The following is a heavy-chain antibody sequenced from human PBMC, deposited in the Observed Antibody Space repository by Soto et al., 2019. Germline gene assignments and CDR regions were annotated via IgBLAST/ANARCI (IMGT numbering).Heavy chain of an antibody. V-gene: IGHV3-74*01. D-gene: IGHD6-19*01. CDR1: GFTFSSYW. CDR3: AREGSSGWYAYFDY. J-gene: IGHJ4*02. Sequence: GGSLRLSCAASGFTFSSYWMHWFRQAPGKGLVWVSRINSDGSSTSYADSVKGRFTISRDNAKNTLYLQMNSLRAEDTAVYYCAREGSSGWYAYFDYWGQGTLVTVSS. CDR2: INSDGSST.